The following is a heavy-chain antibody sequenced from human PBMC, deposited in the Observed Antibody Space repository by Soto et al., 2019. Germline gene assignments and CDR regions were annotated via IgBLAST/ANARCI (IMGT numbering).Heavy chain of an antibody. Sequence: QVQLVESGGGVVQPGRSLRLSCAASGFTFSSYAMHWVRQAPGKGLEWVAVISYDGSNKYYADSVKGRFTISRDNSKNTLYLQMNSLRAEDTAVYYCARDSKLGSDFDYWGQGTLVTVSS. CDR2: ISYDGSNK. CDR3: ARDSKLGSDFDY. V-gene: IGHV3-30-3*01. CDR1: GFTFSSYA. J-gene: IGHJ4*02. D-gene: IGHD7-27*01.